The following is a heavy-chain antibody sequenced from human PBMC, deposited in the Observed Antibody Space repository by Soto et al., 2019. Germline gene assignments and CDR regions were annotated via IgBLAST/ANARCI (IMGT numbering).Heavy chain of an antibody. V-gene: IGHV3-7*01. J-gene: IGHJ6*02. CDR3: ARDLYSSSWYFSYYYGMDV. D-gene: IGHD6-13*01. Sequence: PVGSLRLSCAASGFTFSSYWMSWVRQAPGKGLEWVANIKQDGSEKYYVDSVKGRFTISRDNAKNSLYLQMNSLRAEDTAVYYCARDLYSSSWYFSYYYGMDVWGQGTTVTVSS. CDR1: GFTFSSYW. CDR2: IKQDGSEK.